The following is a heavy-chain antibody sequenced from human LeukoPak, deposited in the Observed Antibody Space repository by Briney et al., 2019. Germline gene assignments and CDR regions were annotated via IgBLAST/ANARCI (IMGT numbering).Heavy chain of an antibody. CDR1: GGSISSGGYY. CDR3: ASSIAAAGTGGWFDL. Sequence: PSETLSLTCTVSGGSISSGGYYWSWIRQHPGKGLEWIGYIYYSGSTYYNPSLKSRVTISVDTSKNQFSLKLSSVTAADTAVYYCASSIAAAGTGGWFDLWGQGTLVTVSS. V-gene: IGHV4-31*03. D-gene: IGHD6-13*01. CDR2: IYYSGST. J-gene: IGHJ5*02.